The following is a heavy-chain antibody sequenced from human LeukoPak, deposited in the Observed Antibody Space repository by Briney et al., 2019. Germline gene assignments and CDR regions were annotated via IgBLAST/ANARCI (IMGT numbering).Heavy chain of an antibody. J-gene: IGHJ4*02. CDR3: ARTERINIVVVPAAIGY. CDR1: GFIFSSYS. CDR2: ITSSSNYI. V-gene: IGHV3-21*01. D-gene: IGHD2-2*02. Sequence: GGSLRLSCAASGFIFSSYSMNWVRQAPGKGLEWVSSITSSSNYINYADSVKGRFTISRDNAKNSLYLQMNSLRAEDTAVYYCARTERINIVVVPAAIGYWGQGTLVTVSS.